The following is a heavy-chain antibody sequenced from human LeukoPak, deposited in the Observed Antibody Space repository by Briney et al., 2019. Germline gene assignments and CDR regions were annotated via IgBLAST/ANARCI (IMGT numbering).Heavy chain of an antibody. CDR2: TDYSRST. V-gene: IGHV4-31*03. J-gene: IGHJ6*03. D-gene: IGHD3-3*01. Sequence: SETLSLTCTVSGGSISSSSYSWNWIRQHPGNGLDWIGFTDYSRSTHYNPSFKSRASISLATSKNHFSLKLTSVTAAGRGMYYCARDVRLCDFWGGTYYYYMEVWGKGTTVTVSS. CDR1: GGSISSSSYS. CDR3: ARDVRLCDFWGGTYYYYMEV.